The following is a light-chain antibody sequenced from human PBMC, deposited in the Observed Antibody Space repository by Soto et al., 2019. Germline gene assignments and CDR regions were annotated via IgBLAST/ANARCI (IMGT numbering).Light chain of an antibody. J-gene: IGKJ4*01. CDR1: RNINRK. V-gene: IGKV3-15*01. CDR3: QQNYDYPPLI. CDR2: GAS. Sequence: IVMTQSPATLSVSPGERATLSCRASRNINRKLAWYQQKPGQAPRLLISGASTRATGLPARYSGSGSGTEFTLPIRSLQSEDFELYYCQQNYDYPPLICGGGTKGEIK.